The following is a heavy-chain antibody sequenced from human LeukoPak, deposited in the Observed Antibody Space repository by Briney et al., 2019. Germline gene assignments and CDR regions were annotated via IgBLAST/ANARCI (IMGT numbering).Heavy chain of an antibody. CDR1: GFTFSDYY. CDR2: ISSSGSTI. V-gene: IGHV3-11*01. Sequence: PGGSLRLSCAASGFTFSDYYMSWIRQAPGKGLEWVSYISSSGSTIYYADSVKGRFTISRGNAKNSLYLQMNSLRAEDTAVYYCARGRYCSSTSCSYYFDYWGQGTLVTVSS. D-gene: IGHD2-2*01. CDR3: ARGRYCSSTSCSYYFDY. J-gene: IGHJ4*02.